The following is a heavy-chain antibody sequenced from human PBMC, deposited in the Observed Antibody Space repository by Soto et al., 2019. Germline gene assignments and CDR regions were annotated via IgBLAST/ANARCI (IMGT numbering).Heavy chain of an antibody. V-gene: IGHV3-23*01. CDR2: ISGSGGST. Sequence: GGSLRLSCAASGFTFSSYAMSWVRQAPGKGLEWVSAISGSGGSTYYADSVKGRFTISRDNSKNTLYLQMNSLRAEDTAVYYCAKAYYYDSSGYYGGATNYYFDYWGQGTLVTVSS. J-gene: IGHJ4*02. D-gene: IGHD3-22*01. CDR1: GFTFSSYA. CDR3: AKAYYYDSSGYYGGATNYYFDY.